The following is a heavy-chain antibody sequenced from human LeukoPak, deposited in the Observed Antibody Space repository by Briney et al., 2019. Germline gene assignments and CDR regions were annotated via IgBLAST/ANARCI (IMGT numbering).Heavy chain of an antibody. CDR1: GYSFTSYW. V-gene: IGHV5-51*01. J-gene: IGHJ6*03. CDR2: IYPVDSDT. CDR3: ARRTQDYGDYYMDV. D-gene: IGHD4-17*01. Sequence: GESLKFSCKCSGYSFTSYWIGWVRHMPGKGLGWMGIIYPVDSDTRYSPSFQRQVTISADKSISTAYLQWSSMKASDTAMYYCARRTQDYGDYYMDVWGKGTTVTVSS.